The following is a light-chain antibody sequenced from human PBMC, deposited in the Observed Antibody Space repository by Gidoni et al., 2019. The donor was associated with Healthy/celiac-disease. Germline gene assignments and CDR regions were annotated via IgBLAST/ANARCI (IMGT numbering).Light chain of an antibody. Sequence: QLVLTQPPSASASLGASVKLTCTLSSGHSSYAIAWHQQQPEKGPRYLMKLNSDGSHSKGDGIPDRFSGSSSGAERYLTISSLQSEDEADYYCQTWGTVVFGGGTKLTVL. V-gene: IGLV4-69*01. CDR2: LNSDGSH. CDR1: SGHSSYA. J-gene: IGLJ2*01. CDR3: QTWGTVV.